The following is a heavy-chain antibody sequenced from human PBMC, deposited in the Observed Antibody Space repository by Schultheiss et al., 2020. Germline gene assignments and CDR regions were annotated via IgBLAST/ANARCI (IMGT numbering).Heavy chain of an antibody. CDR2: IKQDGSEK. D-gene: IGHD6-19*01. CDR1: GFTFSSYW. CDR3: AREPYSSGFYYFDY. J-gene: IGHJ4*02. V-gene: IGHV3-7*05. Sequence: GGSLRLSFAASGFTFSSYWMSWVRQAPGKGLEWVANIKQDGSEKYYVDSVKGRFTISRDNAKNSLYLQMNSLRAEDTAVYYCAREPYSSGFYYFDYWGQGTLVTVSS.